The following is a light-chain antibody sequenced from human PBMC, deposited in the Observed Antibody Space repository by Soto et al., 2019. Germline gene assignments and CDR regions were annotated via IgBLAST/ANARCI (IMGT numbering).Light chain of an antibody. V-gene: IGLV3-27*01. CDR3: YSAADNSRGV. CDR2: KDS. J-gene: IGLJ3*02. Sequence: SYELTQPSSVSVSPGQTARITCSGDVLAKKYARWFQQKPGQAPVLVIYKDSERPSGIPERFSGSSSGTTVTLTISGAQVEDEADYYCYSAADNSRGVFGGGTQLTVL. CDR1: VLAKKY.